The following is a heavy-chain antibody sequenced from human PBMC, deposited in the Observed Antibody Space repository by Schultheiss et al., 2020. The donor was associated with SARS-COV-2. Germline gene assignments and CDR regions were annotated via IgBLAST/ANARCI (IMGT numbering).Heavy chain of an antibody. CDR1: GFTFSSYG. CDR3: AKGRGGGRFFDS. Sequence: GGSLRLSCAASGFTFSSYGMHWVRQAPGKGLEWVSAISGSGGSTYYADSVKGRFTISRDNSKNTLYLQMNSLRAEDTAVYYCAKGRGGGRFFDSWGQGTLVTVSS. D-gene: IGHD2-15*01. V-gene: IGHV3-23*01. J-gene: IGHJ4*02. CDR2: ISGSGGST.